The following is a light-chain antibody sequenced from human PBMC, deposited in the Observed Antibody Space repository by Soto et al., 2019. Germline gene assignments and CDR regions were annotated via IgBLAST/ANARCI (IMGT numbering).Light chain of an antibody. Sequence: EVVLTQSPGTLSLSPGGRATLSCRASQSVSRRLAWYQQRPGQSPRLLISGASMRASGVPVRFIGSGSGTDFTLTITRLEPEDFAVYYCQQYGGSPITFGPGTRLGI. J-gene: IGKJ5*01. CDR3: QQYGGSPIT. CDR1: QSVSRR. V-gene: IGKV3-20*01. CDR2: GAS.